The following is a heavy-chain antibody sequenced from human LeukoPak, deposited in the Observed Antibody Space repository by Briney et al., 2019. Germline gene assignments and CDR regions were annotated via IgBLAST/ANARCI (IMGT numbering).Heavy chain of an antibody. CDR3: ARDRNVLRYFDWLPRDAFDI. V-gene: IGHV1-46*01. Sequence: ASVKVSCKASGYTFTSYYMDWVRQAPGRGLEWMGIINPSGGSTSYAQKFQGRVTMTRDTSTSTVYMELSSLRSEDTAVYYCARDRNVLRYFDWLPRDAFDIWGQGTMVTVSS. D-gene: IGHD3-9*01. CDR1: GYTFTSYY. CDR2: INPSGGST. J-gene: IGHJ3*02.